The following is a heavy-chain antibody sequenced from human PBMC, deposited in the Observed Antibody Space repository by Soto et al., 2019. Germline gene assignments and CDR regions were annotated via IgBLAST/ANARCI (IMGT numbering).Heavy chain of an antibody. Sequence: SETLSLTCTVSGGSVSSGSYYWSWIRQPPGKGLEWIGYIYYSGSTNYNPSLKSRVTISVDTSKNHFSLKLSSVTAADTAVYYCARGPLGYCSGGSCGGFDYWGQGTLVTVSS. V-gene: IGHV4-61*01. D-gene: IGHD2-15*01. CDR2: IYYSGST. CDR3: ARGPLGYCSGGSCGGFDY. J-gene: IGHJ4*02. CDR1: GGSVSSGSYY.